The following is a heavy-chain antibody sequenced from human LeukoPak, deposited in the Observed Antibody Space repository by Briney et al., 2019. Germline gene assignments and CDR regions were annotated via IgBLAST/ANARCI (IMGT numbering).Heavy chain of an antibody. Sequence: PSETLSLTCTVSGGSISSSSYYWGWIRQPPGKGLEWIGSIYYSGSTYYNPSLKSRVTISVDTSKNQFSLKLSSVTAADTAVYYCEREDSSGYYDYWGQGTLVTVSS. D-gene: IGHD3-22*01. CDR3: EREDSSGYYDY. J-gene: IGHJ4*02. V-gene: IGHV4-39*02. CDR2: IYYSGST. CDR1: GGSISSSSYY.